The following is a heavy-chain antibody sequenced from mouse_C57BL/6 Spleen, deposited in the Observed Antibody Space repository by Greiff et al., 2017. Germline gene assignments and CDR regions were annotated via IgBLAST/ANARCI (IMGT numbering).Heavy chain of an antibody. CDR3: ASSYDNYPLDY. CDR2: ISRGSSSI. J-gene: IGHJ2*01. V-gene: IGHV5-17*01. CDR1: GYTFSDYG. D-gene: IGHD2-1*01. Sequence: EVQLVESGGGLVKPGGSLKLSCAASGYTFSDYGMDWVRQAPEKGLEWVAYISRGSSSIYYADTVKGRSPISRDNAKNTLFLQMTSLRSEDTAMYYCASSYDNYPLDYWGQGTTLTVSS.